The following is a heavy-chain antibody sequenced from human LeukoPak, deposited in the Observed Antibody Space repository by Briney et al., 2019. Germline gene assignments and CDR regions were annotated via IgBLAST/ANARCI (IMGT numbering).Heavy chain of an antibody. CDR3: ARGNSGWYRIFDY. CDR2: INHSGST. J-gene: IGHJ4*02. D-gene: IGHD6-19*01. Sequence: SETLSLTCSVSGGSISSYYWSWIRQPPGKGLEWIGEINHSGSTNYNPSLKSRVTISVDTSKNQFSLKLSSVTAADTAVYYCARGNSGWYRIFDYWGQGTLVTVSS. V-gene: IGHV4-34*01. CDR1: GGSISSYY.